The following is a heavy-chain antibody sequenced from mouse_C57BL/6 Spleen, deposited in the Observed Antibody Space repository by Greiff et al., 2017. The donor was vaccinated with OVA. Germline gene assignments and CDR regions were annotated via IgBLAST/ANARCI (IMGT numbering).Heavy chain of an antibody. Sequence: QVQLQQPGTELVKPGASVKLSCKASGYTFTSYWMHWVKQRPGPGLEWIGNINPSNGGPNYNEKFKSKATLTVDKSSSTAYMQLSSLTSEDSAVYYCASDSSGAYCAMDYWGQGTSVTVSS. CDR2: INPSNGGP. CDR1: GYTFTSYW. J-gene: IGHJ4*01. CDR3: ASDSSGAYCAMDY. V-gene: IGHV1-53*01. D-gene: IGHD3-2*02.